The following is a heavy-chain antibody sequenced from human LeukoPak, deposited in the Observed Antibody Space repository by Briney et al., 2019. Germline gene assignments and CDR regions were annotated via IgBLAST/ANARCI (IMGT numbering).Heavy chain of an antibody. D-gene: IGHD2-2*01. CDR2: ISSSSSYT. J-gene: IGHJ4*02. CDR3: AREGVGYCSSTSCYGGGLVDY. Sequence: GGSLRLSCAASGFTFSDYYMSWIRQAPGKGLEWVSYISSSSSYTNYADSVKGRFTISRDNAKNSLHLQMNSLRAEDTAVYYCAREGVGYCSSTSCYGGGLVDYWGQGTLVTVSS. CDR1: GFTFSDYY. V-gene: IGHV3-11*06.